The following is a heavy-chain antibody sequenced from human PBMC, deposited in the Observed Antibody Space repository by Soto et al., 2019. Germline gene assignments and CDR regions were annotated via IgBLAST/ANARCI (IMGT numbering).Heavy chain of an antibody. V-gene: IGHV1-69*12. Sequence: QVQLVQSGAEVKKPGSSVKVSCKASGGTFSSYAISWVRQAPGQGLEWMGGIIPIFGTANYAQKFQGRVTITADESTGTAYMELSSLRTEDTAVDFCARDRRFFHGMDVWGQGTTVTVSS. CDR2: IIPIFGTA. J-gene: IGHJ6*02. D-gene: IGHD3-3*01. CDR1: GGTFSSYA. CDR3: ARDRRFFHGMDV.